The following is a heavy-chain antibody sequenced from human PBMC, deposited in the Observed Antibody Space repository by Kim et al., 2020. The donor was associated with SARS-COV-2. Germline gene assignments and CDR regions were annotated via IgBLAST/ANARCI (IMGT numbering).Heavy chain of an antibody. V-gene: IGHV4-39*01. CDR2: IYYSGST. Sequence: SETLSLTCTVSGGSISSSSSYWGWIRQPPGKGLEWIGSIYYSGSTYYNPSLKSRITISVYTSKNQFSLKLSSVTAADTAVYYCARQEALRYFDWLLVRNAFDIWGQGTMVTVSS. CDR3: ARQEALRYFDWLLVRNAFDI. CDR1: GGSISSSSSY. D-gene: IGHD3-9*01. J-gene: IGHJ3*02.